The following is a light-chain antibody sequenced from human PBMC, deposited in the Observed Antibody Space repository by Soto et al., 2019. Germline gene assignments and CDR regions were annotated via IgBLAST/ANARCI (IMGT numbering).Light chain of an antibody. Sequence: LLTQSPYSLSVSLGGRATIHCRSNQSVLFVSNNKNFLAWYQQKPGQPPKLFLNWASTRESGVPDRFIGGGSGTEFTLTISSLHAEDVAVYYCQQFFHAPTFGQGTKVDIK. J-gene: IGKJ1*01. V-gene: IGKV4-1*01. CDR3: QQFFHAPT. CDR2: WAS. CDR1: QSVLFVSNNKNF.